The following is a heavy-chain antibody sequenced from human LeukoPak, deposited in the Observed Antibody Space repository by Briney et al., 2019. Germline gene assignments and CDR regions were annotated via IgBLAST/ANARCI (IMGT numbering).Heavy chain of an antibody. D-gene: IGHD1-1*01. Sequence: PGRSLRLSCAASGFTFSSYAMHWVRQAPGKGLEWVAVISYDGSNKYYADSVKGRFTISRDNSKNTLYLQMNSLRAEDTAVYYCARVAVGTTSTYYFDYWGQGTLVTVSS. CDR2: ISYDGSNK. J-gene: IGHJ4*02. CDR3: ARVAVGTTSTYYFDY. CDR1: GFTFSSYA. V-gene: IGHV3-30-3*01.